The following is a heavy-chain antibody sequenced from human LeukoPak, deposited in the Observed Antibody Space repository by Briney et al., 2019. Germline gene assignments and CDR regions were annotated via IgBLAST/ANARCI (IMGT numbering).Heavy chain of an antibody. D-gene: IGHD3-10*01. CDR3: AAGADYGSLSDY. CDR2: IWYDGSNK. J-gene: IGHJ4*02. Sequence: GGSLRLSCAASGFTFSSYGMRWVRQAPGKGLEWVAVIWYDGSNKYYADSVKGRFTISRDNSKNTLYLQMNSLRAEDTAVYYCAAGADYGSLSDYWGQGTLVTVSS. V-gene: IGHV3-33*01. CDR1: GFTFSSYG.